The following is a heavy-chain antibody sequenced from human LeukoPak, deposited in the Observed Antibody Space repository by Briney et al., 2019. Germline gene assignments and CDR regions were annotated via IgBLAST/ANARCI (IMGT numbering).Heavy chain of an antibody. Sequence: ASVKVSCKASGGTFSSCAISWVRQAPGQGLEWMGGIITIFGTANYAQKFQGRVTITTDESTSTAYMQLSSLRSEDTPVYYCARNILGYCSSTSCYGFDYWGQGALVTVSS. CDR3: ARNILGYCSSTSCYGFDY. V-gene: IGHV1-69*05. D-gene: IGHD2-2*01. CDR1: GGTFSSCA. CDR2: IITIFGTA. J-gene: IGHJ4*02.